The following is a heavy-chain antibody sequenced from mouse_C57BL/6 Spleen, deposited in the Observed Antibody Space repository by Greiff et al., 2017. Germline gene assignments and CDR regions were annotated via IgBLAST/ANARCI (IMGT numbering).Heavy chain of an antibody. J-gene: IGHJ2*01. CDR2: ISYDGSN. CDR1: GYSITSGYY. D-gene: IGHD2-4*01. V-gene: IGHV3-6*01. CDR3: ARGIYYDYYFDY. Sequence: EVKLEESGPGLVKPSQSLSLTCSVTGYSITSGYYWNWIRQFPGNKLEWMGYISYDGSNNYNPSLKNRISITRDTSKNQFFLKLNSVTTEDTATYYCARGIYYDYYFDYWGQGTTLTVSS.